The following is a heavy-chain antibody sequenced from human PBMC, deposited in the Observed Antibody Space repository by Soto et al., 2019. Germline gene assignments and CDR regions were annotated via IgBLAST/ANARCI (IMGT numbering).Heavy chain of an antibody. V-gene: IGHV3-48*02. Sequence: GGSLRLSCAASGFTLSSYSMNWVRQAPGKGLEWVSYISVSGTTTYYADSVKGRFTISRDNAENSLYLQMNSLRDEDTAVYYCARNGSSFDYWGQGTLVTVSS. CDR3: ARNGSSFDY. CDR2: ISVSGTTT. D-gene: IGHD3-10*01. CDR1: GFTLSSYS. J-gene: IGHJ4*02.